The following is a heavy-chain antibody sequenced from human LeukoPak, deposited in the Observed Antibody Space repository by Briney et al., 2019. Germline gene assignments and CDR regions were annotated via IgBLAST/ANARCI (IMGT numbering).Heavy chain of an antibody. CDR3: IRNNYDSGFAFGT. CDR1: GFTFSDSA. Sequence: GGSLKLSCAASGFTFSDSAINWVRQASGKGLEWVGRIRSKDNNYATAYGASVKGRFTIARDDPKNTAYLQMNSLKTEDTAVYYCIRNNYDSGFAFGTWGQGTMVTVSS. D-gene: IGHD3-22*01. CDR2: IRSKDNNYAT. J-gene: IGHJ3*02. V-gene: IGHV3-73*01.